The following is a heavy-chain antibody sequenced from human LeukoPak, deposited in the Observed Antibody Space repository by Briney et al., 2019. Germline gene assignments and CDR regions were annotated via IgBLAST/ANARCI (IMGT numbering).Heavy chain of an antibody. CDR3: AMINGSY. CDR2: ISYDGSNK. Sequence: SCKASGYTFTSYYMHWVRQAPGKGLEWVAVISYDGSNKYYADSVKGRFTISRDNSKNTLYLQMNSLRAEDTAVYYCAMINGSYWGQGTLVTVSS. D-gene: IGHD1-26*01. V-gene: IGHV3-30-3*01. J-gene: IGHJ4*02. CDR1: GYTFTSYY.